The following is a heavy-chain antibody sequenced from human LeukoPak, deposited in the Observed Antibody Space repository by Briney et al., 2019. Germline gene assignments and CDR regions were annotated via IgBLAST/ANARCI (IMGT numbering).Heavy chain of an antibody. D-gene: IGHD3-22*01. V-gene: IGHV3-53*01. Sequence: GGSLRLSCAASGFTVSSNYMSWVRQAPGKGLEWVSVIYSGGSTYYSDSVKGRFTISRDNSKNTLYLQMNSLRAEDTAVYYCARGNTYDSSGYYFDYWGQGTLATVSS. CDR1: GFTVSSNY. CDR2: IYSGGST. CDR3: ARGNTYDSSGYYFDY. J-gene: IGHJ4*02.